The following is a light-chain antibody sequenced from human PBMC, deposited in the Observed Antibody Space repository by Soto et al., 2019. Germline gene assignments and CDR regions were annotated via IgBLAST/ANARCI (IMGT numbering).Light chain of an antibody. CDR2: GAS. J-gene: IGKJ3*01. CDR1: QSVSSSY. CDR3: QYYDSSPLFT. Sequence: EIVLTQSPGTLSLSPGERATLSCRASQSVSSSYLAWYQQKPGQAPRLLIYGASSRATGIPDRFSGSGSGTGFTLTLSRLEPEDFAVYYCQYYDSSPLFTFGPGTKVDIK. V-gene: IGKV3-20*01.